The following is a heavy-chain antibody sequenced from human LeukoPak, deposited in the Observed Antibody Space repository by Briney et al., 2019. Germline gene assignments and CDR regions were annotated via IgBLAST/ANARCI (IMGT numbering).Heavy chain of an antibody. CDR3: SSTRLGYSGGWH. Sequence: PSETLSLTCTVSGGSISSDYSWGWIRQPPGKGLEWNGNIYYGGTTYYNSSLKSRVTISVDTSKNQISLKLSSVTASDTSIYYCSSTRLGYSGGWHWGQGTLVTVSS. CDR1: GGSISSDYS. CDR2: IYYGGTT. J-gene: IGHJ4*02. D-gene: IGHD6-19*01. V-gene: IGHV4-39*01.